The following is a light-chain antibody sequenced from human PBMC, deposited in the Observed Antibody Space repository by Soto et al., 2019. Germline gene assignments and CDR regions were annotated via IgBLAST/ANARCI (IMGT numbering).Light chain of an antibody. J-gene: IGKJ3*01. CDR3: QQSYRTPFT. CDR1: QSINNY. V-gene: IGKV1-39*01. Sequence: DIQLTQSPSSLSASDGDRVTITCRTSQSINNYLNWYQHIPGKAPRLLIYATSTLQRGVPPRFRGGGSGTLFTLTISSLQPEDFATYYCQQSYRTPFTFGPGTTADIK. CDR2: ATS.